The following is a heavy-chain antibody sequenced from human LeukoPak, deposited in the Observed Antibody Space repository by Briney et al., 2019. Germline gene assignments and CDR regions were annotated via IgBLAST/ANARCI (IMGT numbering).Heavy chain of an antibody. CDR2: IKEDGSGE. J-gene: IGHJ4*02. V-gene: IGHV3-7*01. CDR3: VRDYYYGSGAGGYGY. D-gene: IGHD3-10*01. CDR1: GFTFSSYW. Sequence: GGSLRLSCAASGFTFSSYWMSWVRQAPGKGLEWVANIKEDGSGEYYVDSVKGRFTISRDNAKNSLYLQMTSLRAEDTAVYYCVRDYYYGSGAGGYGYWGQGTLVTVSS.